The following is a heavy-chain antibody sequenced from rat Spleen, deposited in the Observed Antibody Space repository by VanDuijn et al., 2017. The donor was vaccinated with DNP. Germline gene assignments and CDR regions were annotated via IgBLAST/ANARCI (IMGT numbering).Heavy chain of an antibody. CDR3: ATGGAGIWFAY. CDR1: GYSITSNY. Sequence: EVLLQESGSGLVKPSQSLSLTCSVTGYSITSNYWGWIRKFPGNKMEWTGYISYSGSTSYNPSLKSRISITRDTSKNQFFLQLNSVTTEDTATYYCATGGAGIWFAYWGQGTLVTVSS. J-gene: IGHJ3*01. CDR2: ISYSGST. D-gene: IGHD4-2*01. V-gene: IGHV3-1*01.